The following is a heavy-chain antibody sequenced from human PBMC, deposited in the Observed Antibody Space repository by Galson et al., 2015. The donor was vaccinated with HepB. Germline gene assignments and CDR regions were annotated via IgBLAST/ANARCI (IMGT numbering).Heavy chain of an antibody. D-gene: IGHD3-16*01. CDR1: GGTFSRYA. CDR2: ITPMFGTA. J-gene: IGHJ4*02. Sequence: SVKVSCTASGGTFSRYAISWVRQDPGQGLEWMGGITPMFGTANYAQKFQGRVTITGDESTSTAYMELSSLRAEDTAVYYCARGYDSGNYDYHFWGQGTLVTVSS. V-gene: IGHV1-69*13. CDR3: ARGYDSGNYDYHF.